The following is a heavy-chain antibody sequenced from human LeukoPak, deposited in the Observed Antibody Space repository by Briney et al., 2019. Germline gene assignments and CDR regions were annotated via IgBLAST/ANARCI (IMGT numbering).Heavy chain of an antibody. CDR3: AREFRSGSYSEFDY. CDR1: GYTFTSYD. V-gene: IGHV1-8*01. CDR2: MNPKSGNT. Sequence: GASVKVSCKASGYTFTSYDINWVRQATGQGLEWMGWMNPKSGNTGYAQKFQGRVTMTSNTSISTAYMELSSLRSEDTAVYYCAREFRSGSYSEFDYWGQGTLVTVSS. D-gene: IGHD1-26*01. J-gene: IGHJ4*02.